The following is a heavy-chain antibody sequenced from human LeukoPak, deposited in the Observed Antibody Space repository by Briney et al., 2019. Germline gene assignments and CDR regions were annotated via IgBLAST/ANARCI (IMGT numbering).Heavy chain of an antibody. CDR3: AKVGYSGYVDYYYYGMDV. CDR1: SFTFSTYG. V-gene: IGHV3-30*18. CDR2: ISCDGNTK. Sequence: GVSLRLSCAASSFTFSTYGMLWVRQVPGKGLEGVADISCDGNTKHYADSVKGRFTISRDNSKNTLYLQMNSLRAEDTAVYYCAKVGYSGYVDYYYYGMDVWGQGTTVTVSS. D-gene: IGHD5-12*01. J-gene: IGHJ6*02.